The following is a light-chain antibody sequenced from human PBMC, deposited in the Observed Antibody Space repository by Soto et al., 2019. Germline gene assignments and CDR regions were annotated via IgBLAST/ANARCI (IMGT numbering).Light chain of an antibody. Sequence: EIVLTQSPVTLSLSPGERATLSCRASQSVTSFLAGYQQKPGQAPRLLIYDVSNRAAGIPARFSGSGSGTDFTLTISGLEPEDFAVYYWQQRSNWPLTFGGGTKVEIK. CDR1: QSVTSF. J-gene: IGKJ4*01. CDR3: QQRSNWPLT. V-gene: IGKV3-11*01. CDR2: DVS.